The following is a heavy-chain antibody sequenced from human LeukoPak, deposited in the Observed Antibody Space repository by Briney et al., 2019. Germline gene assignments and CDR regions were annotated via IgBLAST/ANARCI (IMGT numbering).Heavy chain of an antibody. CDR3: ARRAGAYSHPYDY. J-gene: IGHJ4*02. Sequence: SETLSLTCTVSGGSISSGSYYWSWIRQPPGKGLEWIGYIYYSGNTNYNPSLKSRVTISVDTSKNQFSLKLSSVTAADAAVYYCARRAGAYSHPYDYWGQGTLVTVSS. CDR2: IYYSGNT. CDR1: GGSISSGSYY. D-gene: IGHD4/OR15-4a*01. V-gene: IGHV4-61*01.